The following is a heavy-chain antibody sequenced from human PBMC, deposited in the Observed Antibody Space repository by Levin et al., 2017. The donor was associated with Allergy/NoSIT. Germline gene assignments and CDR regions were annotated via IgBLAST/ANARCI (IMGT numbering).Heavy chain of an antibody. V-gene: IGHV4-34*01. CDR3: ARTPRDGQWPTGRYFDT. Sequence: SETLSLTCAVYGGSFSGYYWSWIRQPPGKGLEWIGEIDDSGSTNYNPSLKSPVTISVDTSKNQFSLKLSSVTAADTAVYYCARTPRDGQWPTGRYFDTWGQGTLVTVSA. J-gene: IGHJ4*02. CDR1: GGSFSGYY. D-gene: IGHD6-19*01. CDR2: IDDSGST.